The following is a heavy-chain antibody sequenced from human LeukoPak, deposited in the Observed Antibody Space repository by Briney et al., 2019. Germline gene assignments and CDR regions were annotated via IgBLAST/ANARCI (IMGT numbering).Heavy chain of an antibody. V-gene: IGHV4-59*12. CDR2: IYYSGST. J-gene: IGHJ6*03. CDR1: GGSISSYY. Sequence: SETLSLTCTVSGGSISSYYWSWIRQPPGKGLEWIGYIYYSGSTNYNPSLKSRVTISIDTSKNQFSLKLTSVTAADTAVYYCARKQYYSYMDVWDKGATVIVSS. CDR3: ARKQYYSYMDV. D-gene: IGHD1/OR15-1a*01.